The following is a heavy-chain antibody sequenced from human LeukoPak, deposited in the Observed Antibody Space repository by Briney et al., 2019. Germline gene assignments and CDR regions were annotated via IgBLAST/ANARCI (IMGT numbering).Heavy chain of an antibody. CDR3: ARDRDSSGYPYFDY. Sequence: GGSLRLSCAASVFTFSSYWMHWVRQAPGKGLVWVSRINSDGSSTSYADSVKGRFTISRDNAKNTLYLQMNSLRAEDTAVYYCARDRDSSGYPYFDYWGQGTLVTVSS. J-gene: IGHJ4*02. D-gene: IGHD3-22*01. CDR1: VFTFSSYW. V-gene: IGHV3-74*01. CDR2: INSDGSST.